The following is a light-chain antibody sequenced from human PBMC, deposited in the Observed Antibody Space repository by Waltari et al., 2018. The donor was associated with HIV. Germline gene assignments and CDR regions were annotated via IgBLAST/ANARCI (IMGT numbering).Light chain of an antibody. CDR2: RNN. V-gene: IGLV1-47*01. CDR3: AAWTDSRYVV. Sequence: QSVLTQPPSASGAPGQRVTISCSGSSSNIGSNYVYWYQQLPGTAPKRRTFRNNQRPSGVPARFSGSKSGTSASLAISGLRSEDEADYYCAAWTDSRYVVFGGGTKLTVL. CDR1: SSNIGSNY. J-gene: IGLJ2*01.